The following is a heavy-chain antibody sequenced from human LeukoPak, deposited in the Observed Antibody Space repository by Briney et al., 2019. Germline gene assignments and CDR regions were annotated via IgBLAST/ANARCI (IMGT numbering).Heavy chain of an antibody. Sequence: SETLSLTCTVSGGSISSYYWSWIRQPPGKGLEWIGYIYYSGSTNYNPSLKSRVTISVDTSKNQFSLKLSSVAAADTAVYYCASQSPLQWELRGGWFDPWGQGTLVTVSS. CDR1: GGSISSYY. J-gene: IGHJ5*02. CDR2: IYYSGST. D-gene: IGHD1-26*01. V-gene: IGHV4-59*08. CDR3: ASQSPLQWELRGGWFDP.